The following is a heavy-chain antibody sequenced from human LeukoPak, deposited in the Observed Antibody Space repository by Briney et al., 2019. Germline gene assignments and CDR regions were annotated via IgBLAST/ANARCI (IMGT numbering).Heavy chain of an antibody. Sequence: GGSLRLSCAASGFTFSSYAMSWVRQAPGQGLEWVSAISGSGGSTYYADSVKGRFTISRDNSKNTLYLQMNSLRAEDTAVYYCALTVSPSQFDYWGQGTLVTVSS. J-gene: IGHJ4*02. V-gene: IGHV3-23*01. D-gene: IGHD1-14*01. CDR1: GFTFSSYA. CDR3: ALTVSPSQFDY. CDR2: ISGSGGST.